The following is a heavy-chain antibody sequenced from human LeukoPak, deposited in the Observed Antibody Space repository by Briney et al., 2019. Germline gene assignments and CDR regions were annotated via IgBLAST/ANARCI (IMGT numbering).Heavy chain of an antibody. V-gene: IGHV3-53*01. CDR1: GFTVSSNY. Sequence: GGSLRLSCAASGFTVSSNYMSWVRQAPGKGLEWVSVTYSSGSTYYADSVKGRFTISRDNSKNTLDLQMDSLRAEDTAVYYCARDVYTGRYYLDYWGQGTLVTVSS. D-gene: IGHD1-26*01. J-gene: IGHJ4*02. CDR2: TYSSGST. CDR3: ARDVYTGRYYLDY.